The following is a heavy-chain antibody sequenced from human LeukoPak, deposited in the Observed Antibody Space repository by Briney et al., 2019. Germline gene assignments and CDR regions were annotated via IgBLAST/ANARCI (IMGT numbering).Heavy chain of an antibody. CDR3: ARFLSMVYAPYYFDY. Sequence: PGRSLRLSCAASGFTFRSYAMHWVRQAPGKGLEWVAVISYDGSNKYYADSVKGRFTISRDNSKNTLYLQMNSLRAEDTAVYYCARFLSMVYAPYYFDYWGQGTLVTASS. V-gene: IGHV3-30-3*01. J-gene: IGHJ4*02. CDR1: GFTFRSYA. CDR2: ISYDGSNK. D-gene: IGHD2-8*01.